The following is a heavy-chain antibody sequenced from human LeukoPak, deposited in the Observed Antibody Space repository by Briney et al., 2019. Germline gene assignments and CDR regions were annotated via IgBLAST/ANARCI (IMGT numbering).Heavy chain of an antibody. D-gene: IGHD3-3*01. CDR3: AKGGDYDFWSGYSYYFDY. Sequence: ASVKVSCKASGYTFISYYMHWVRQAPGQGLKWMGILNPSGGSTTYAQKFQCRVTMTRDTSTSTVYMELSSLRSEDTAVYYCAKGGDYDFWSGYSYYFDYWGQGTLVSVSS. CDR1: GYTFISYY. V-gene: IGHV1-46*01. CDR2: LNPSGGST. J-gene: IGHJ4*02.